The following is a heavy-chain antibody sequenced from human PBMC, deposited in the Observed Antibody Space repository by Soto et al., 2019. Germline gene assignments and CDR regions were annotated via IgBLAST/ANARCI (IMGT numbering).Heavy chain of an antibody. V-gene: IGHV6-1*01. D-gene: IGHD3-22*01. CDR1: GDSVSSNSAA. CDR3: TSSHRSGFGFDH. Sequence: PSQTLSLTCDISGDSVSSNSAAWNWIRQSPSRGLEWLGRTSYRSKWYNDYEVSVKSRITINPDTSKNQFSMQLNSVTPEYTALNSCTSSHRSGFGFDHWGQATLVTVSS. CDR2: TSYRSKWYN. J-gene: IGHJ4*02.